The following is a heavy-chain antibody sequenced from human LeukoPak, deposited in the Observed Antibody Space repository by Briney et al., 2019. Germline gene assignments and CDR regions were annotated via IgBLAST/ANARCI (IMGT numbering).Heavy chain of an antibody. CDR1: GFTFSSYA. V-gene: IGHV3-23*01. D-gene: IGHD6-19*01. Sequence: GGSLRLSCAASGFTFSSYAMSWVRQAPGKGLEWVSAISGSGGSTYYADSVKGRFTISRDNSKNTLYLQMNSLRAEDTAVYYCANQLGYSSGWPVDYWGQGTLVTVSS. J-gene: IGHJ4*02. CDR3: ANQLGYSSGWPVDY. CDR2: ISGSGGST.